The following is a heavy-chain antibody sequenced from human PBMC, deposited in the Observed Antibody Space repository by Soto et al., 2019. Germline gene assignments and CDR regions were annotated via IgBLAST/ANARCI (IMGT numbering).Heavy chain of an antibody. D-gene: IGHD3-10*01. J-gene: IGHJ5*02. CDR2: IYYSGST. CDR1: GGSISSYY. CDR3: GSRVQAKGVFTQNNWPAP. Sequence: SETLSLTCTVSGGSISSYYWSWIRQPPGKGLEWIGYIYYSGSTNYNPSLESRVAMSLDTSKNQFSLRLSSVTAADTAVYYCGSRVQAKGVFTQNNWPAPGGQGPRVTVSS. V-gene: IGHV4-59*08.